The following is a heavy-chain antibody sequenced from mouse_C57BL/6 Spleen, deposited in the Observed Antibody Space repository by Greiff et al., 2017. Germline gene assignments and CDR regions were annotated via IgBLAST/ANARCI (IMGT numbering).Heavy chain of an antibody. V-gene: IGHV1-55*01. CDR2: IYPGSGST. CDR3: ARRLGYYYGSSYDWYFDV. D-gene: IGHD1-1*01. CDR1: GYSFTSYW. Sequence: QVQLQQPGAELVKPGASVKMSCKASGYSFTSYWITWVKQRPGQGLEWIGDIYPGSGSTNYNEKFKSKATLTVDTSSSTAYMQLSSLTSEDSAVYYCARRLGYYYGSSYDWYFDVWGTGTTVTVSS. J-gene: IGHJ1*03.